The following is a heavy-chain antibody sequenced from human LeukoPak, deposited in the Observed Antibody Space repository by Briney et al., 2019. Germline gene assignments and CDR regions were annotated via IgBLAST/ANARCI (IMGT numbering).Heavy chain of an antibody. J-gene: IGHJ6*03. V-gene: IGHV1-18*01. CDR1: GYTFTSYG. D-gene: IGHD1-1*01. Sequence: ASVKVSCKASGYTFTSYGISWVRQAPGQGLEWMGWISAYNGNTNYAQKLQGRVTMTTDTSTSTVYMELSSLRSDDTAMYYCARVGLVRPGEYYYYYMEVWGKGTTVTVSS. CDR3: ARVGLVRPGEYYYYYMEV. CDR2: ISAYNGNT.